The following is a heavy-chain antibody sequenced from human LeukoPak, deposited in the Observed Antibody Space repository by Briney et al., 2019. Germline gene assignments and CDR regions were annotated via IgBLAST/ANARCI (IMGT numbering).Heavy chain of an antibody. V-gene: IGHV3-48*04. CDR2: ISSSSTI. CDR3: ARDMKQLGL. J-gene: IGHJ4*02. D-gene: IGHD6-13*01. Sequence: GGSLRLSCAASGFTFSSYNMNWVRQAPGKGLEWVSYISSSSTIYYADSVKGRFTISRDNTKNSLYLQMNSLRAEDTAVYYCARDMKQLGLWGQGTLVTVSS. CDR1: GFTFSSYN.